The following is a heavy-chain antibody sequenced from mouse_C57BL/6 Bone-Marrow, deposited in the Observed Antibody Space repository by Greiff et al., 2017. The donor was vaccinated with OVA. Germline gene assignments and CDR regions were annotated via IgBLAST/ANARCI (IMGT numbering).Heavy chain of an antibody. CDR2: IYPGSGNT. J-gene: IGHJ4*01. D-gene: IGHD3-2*02. CDR1: GYTFTDYY. CDR3: ARRAAQAYYYAMDY. Sequence: QVHVKQSGAELVRPGASVKLSCKASGYTFTDYYINWVKQRPGQGLEWIARIYPGSGNTYYNEKFKGKATLTAEKSSSTAYMQLSSLTSEDSAVYCGARRAAQAYYYAMDYWGQGTSVTVSS. V-gene: IGHV1-76*01.